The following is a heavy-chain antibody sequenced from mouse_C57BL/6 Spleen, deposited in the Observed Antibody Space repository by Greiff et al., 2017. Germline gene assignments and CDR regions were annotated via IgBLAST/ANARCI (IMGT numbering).Heavy chain of an antibody. CDR1: GYTFTSYG. Sequence: QVQLQQSGAELARPGASVKLSCKASGYTFTSYGISWVKQRPGQGLEWIGEIYPRSGNTYYNEKFKGKATLTADKSSSTAYMELRSLTSEDSAVXFCASLTTPYAMDYWGQGTSVTVSS. V-gene: IGHV1-81*01. J-gene: IGHJ4*01. D-gene: IGHD1-1*01. CDR3: ASLTTPYAMDY. CDR2: IYPRSGNT.